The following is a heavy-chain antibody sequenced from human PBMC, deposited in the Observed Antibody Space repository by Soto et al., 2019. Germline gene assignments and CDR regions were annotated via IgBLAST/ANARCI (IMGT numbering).Heavy chain of an antibody. CDR3: ARGCKCGAVAGKYGRYYYYYMDV. CDR2: INHSGST. V-gene: IGHV4-34*01. D-gene: IGHD6-19*01. J-gene: IGHJ6*03. Sequence: SETLSLTCAVYGGSFSGYYWSWIRQPPGKGLEWIGEINHSGSTNYNPSLKSRVTISVDTSKNQFSLKLSSVTAADTAVYYCARGCKCGAVAGKYGRYYYYYMDVWGKGTTVTVSS. CDR1: GGSFSGYY.